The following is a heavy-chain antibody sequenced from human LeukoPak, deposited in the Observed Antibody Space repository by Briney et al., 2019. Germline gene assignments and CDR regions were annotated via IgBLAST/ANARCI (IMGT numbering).Heavy chain of an antibody. J-gene: IGHJ4*02. CDR3: AALTGYLPFDY. CDR2: IYYSGST. Sequence: SETLSLTCTVSGGSISSYYWSWIRQPPGKGLEWIGYIYYSGSTNYNPSLKSRVTISVDTSKNQFSLKLSSVTAEDTAVYYCAALTGYLPFDYWGQGTLVTVSS. D-gene: IGHD3-9*01. V-gene: IGHV4-59*01. CDR1: GGSISSYY.